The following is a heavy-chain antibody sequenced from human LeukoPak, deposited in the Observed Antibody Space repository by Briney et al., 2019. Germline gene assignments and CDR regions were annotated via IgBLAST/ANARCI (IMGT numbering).Heavy chain of an antibody. J-gene: IGHJ4*02. CDR3: ARSVSSSWPAYFDY. V-gene: IGHV3-30-3*01. CDR2: ISYDGSNK. D-gene: IGHD6-13*01. CDR1: GFTFSSYA. Sequence: GGSLRLSCAASGFTFSSYAMHWVRQAPGKGLEWVAVISYDGSNKYYADSVKGRFTISRDNSKNTLHLQMNSLRAEDTAVYYCARSVSSSWPAYFDYWGQGTLVTVSS.